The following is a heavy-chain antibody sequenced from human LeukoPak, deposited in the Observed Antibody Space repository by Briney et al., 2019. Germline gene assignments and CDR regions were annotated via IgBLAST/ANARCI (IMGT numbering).Heavy chain of an antibody. CDR2: IYYSGST. Sequence: SETLSLTCTVSGGSISSYYWSWIRQPPGKGLEWIGYIYYSGSTNYNPSLKSRVTISVDTSKNQFSLKLSSMTAADTAVYYCARGAYYYDSSGSPYDYWGQGTLVTVSS. J-gene: IGHJ4*02. CDR3: ARGAYYYDSSGSPYDY. V-gene: IGHV4-59*01. D-gene: IGHD3-22*01. CDR1: GGSISSYY.